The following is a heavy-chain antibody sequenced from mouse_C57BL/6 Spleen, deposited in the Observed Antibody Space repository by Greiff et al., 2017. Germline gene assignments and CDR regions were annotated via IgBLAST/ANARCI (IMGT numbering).Heavy chain of an antibody. D-gene: IGHD2-4*01. CDR2: ISDGGSYT. CDR3: AREREYDYDAAWFAY. J-gene: IGHJ3*01. V-gene: IGHV5-4*01. CDR1: GFTFSSYA. Sequence: EVHLVESGGGLVKPGGSLKLSCAASGFTFSSYAMSWVRQTPEKRLEWVATISDGGSYTYYPDNVKGRFTISRDNAKNNLYLQMSHLKSEDTAMYYWAREREYDYDAAWFAYWGQGTLVTVSA.